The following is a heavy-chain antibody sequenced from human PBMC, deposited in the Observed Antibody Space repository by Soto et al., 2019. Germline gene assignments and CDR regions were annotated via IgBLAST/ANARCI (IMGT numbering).Heavy chain of an antibody. D-gene: IGHD2-2*01. J-gene: IGHJ2*01. Sequence: EVQLLESGGGLVQPGGSLRLSCAASGFTFSSYAMSWVRQAPGKGLEWVSGISGSGDGTYYADSVKGRFTISRDNSKSTLYLQMNSLRADDTAVYYCAKSAGGYCSTTTCAGNFGYFDLWGRGTLVTVSS. CDR2: ISGSGDGT. V-gene: IGHV3-23*01. CDR3: AKSAGGYCSTTTCAGNFGYFDL. CDR1: GFTFSSYA.